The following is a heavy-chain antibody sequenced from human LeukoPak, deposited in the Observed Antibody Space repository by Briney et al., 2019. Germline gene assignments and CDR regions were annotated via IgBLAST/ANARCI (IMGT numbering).Heavy chain of an antibody. J-gene: IGHJ4*02. CDR1: GGSISSYY. D-gene: IGHD3-3*01. CDR3: ARDRSGYPDY. Sequence: SETLSLTCTVSGGSISSYYWSWIRQPPGKGLEWIGYIYYSGSTNYNPSLKSRVTVSVDTSKNQFSLKLSSVTAADTAVYYCARDRSGYPDYWGQGTLVTVSS. CDR2: IYYSGST. V-gene: IGHV4-59*01.